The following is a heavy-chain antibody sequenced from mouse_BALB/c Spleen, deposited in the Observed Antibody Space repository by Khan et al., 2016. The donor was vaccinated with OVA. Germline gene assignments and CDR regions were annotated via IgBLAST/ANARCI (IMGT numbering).Heavy chain of an antibody. Sequence: VQLQESGAELVRPGSSVKISCKASGYAFRNYWMNWVKQRPGQGLVWIGQIYPGDGDTSFNGKFRGKATLTADKSSSTAYMQLSSLTSEDSAVYFCARSGYDYFAYGGQGTLVTDSA. CDR3: ARSGYDYFAY. J-gene: IGHJ3*01. CDR2: IYPGDGDT. V-gene: IGHV1-80*01. CDR1: GYAFRNYW. D-gene: IGHD2-14*01.